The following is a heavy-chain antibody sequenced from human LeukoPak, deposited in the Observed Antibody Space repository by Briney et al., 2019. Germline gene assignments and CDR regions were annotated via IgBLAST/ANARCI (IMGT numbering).Heavy chain of an antibody. J-gene: IGHJ4*02. Sequence: GGSLRLSCAASGFTFSSYAMSWVRQAPGKGLEWVSAISGSGGSTYYADSVKGRFTISRDNSKNTLYLQMNSLRAEDTAVYYCAKGLHSSGYPYYFDYWGQGTLVTVSS. CDR2: ISGSGGST. D-gene: IGHD3-22*01. CDR3: AKGLHSSGYPYYFDY. CDR1: GFTFSSYA. V-gene: IGHV3-23*01.